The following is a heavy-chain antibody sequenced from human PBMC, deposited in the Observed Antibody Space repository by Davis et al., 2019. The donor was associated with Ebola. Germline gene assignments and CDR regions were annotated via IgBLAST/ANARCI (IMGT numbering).Heavy chain of an antibody. CDR3: AKEPRGSRVFDY. CDR2: ISGSGGST. Sequence: GESLKISCAASGFTFSSYAMSWVRQAPGKGLEWVSAISGSGGSTYYADSVKGRFTISRDNSKNTLYLQMNSLRAEDTAVYYCAKEPRGSRVFDYWGQGTLVTVSS. V-gene: IGHV3-23*01. D-gene: IGHD6-25*01. J-gene: IGHJ4*02. CDR1: GFTFSSYA.